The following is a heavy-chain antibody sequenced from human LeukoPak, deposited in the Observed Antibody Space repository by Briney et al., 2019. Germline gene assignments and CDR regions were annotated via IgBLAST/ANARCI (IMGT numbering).Heavy chain of an antibody. CDR3: ARGLHYDSSGYFAAF. D-gene: IGHD3-22*01. CDR2: VYPGDSDT. Sequence: GESLKISCKASGYSFTRYWIGWVRQKPGKGLEWVGIVYPGDSDTIYSPSFQGQATISADRSITTAYLELYRLKASDTATYFCARGLHYDSSGYFAAFWGRGTLVNVSS. CDR1: GYSFTRYW. J-gene: IGHJ4*01. V-gene: IGHV5-51*01.